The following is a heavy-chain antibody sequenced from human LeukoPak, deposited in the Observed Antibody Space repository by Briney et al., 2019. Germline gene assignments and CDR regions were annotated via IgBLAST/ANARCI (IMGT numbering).Heavy chain of an antibody. J-gene: IGHJ6*02. CDR2: IYYSGST. Sequence: SETLSLTCTVSGGSISSYYWSWIRQPPGKGLEWIGYIYYSGSTNYNPSLKSRVTISVDTSKNQFSLKLSSVTAADTAVYYCARGKTPLRSYYYYGMDVWGQGTTVTVSS. V-gene: IGHV4-59*01. CDR1: GGSISSYY. D-gene: IGHD4-23*01. CDR3: ARGKTPLRSYYYYGMDV.